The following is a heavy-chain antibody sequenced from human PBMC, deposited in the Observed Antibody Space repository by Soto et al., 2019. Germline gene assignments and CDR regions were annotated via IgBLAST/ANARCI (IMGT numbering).Heavy chain of an antibody. D-gene: IGHD3-10*01. Sequence: PGGSLRLSCAASGFTFSSYAMSWVRQAPGKGLEWVSAISGSGGSTYYADSVKGRFTISRDNSKNTLYLQMNSLRAEDTAVYYCAKDRPDPKQRMVRGTTMDVWGQGTTVTVSS. CDR3: AKDRPDPKQRMVRGTTMDV. J-gene: IGHJ6*02. CDR2: ISGSGGST. V-gene: IGHV3-23*01. CDR1: GFTFSSYA.